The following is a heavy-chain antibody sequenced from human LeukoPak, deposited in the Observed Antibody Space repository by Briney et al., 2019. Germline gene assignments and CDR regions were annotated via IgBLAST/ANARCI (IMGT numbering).Heavy chain of an antibody. D-gene: IGHD2-15*01. CDR3: ARDFRELGRGYYFDY. J-gene: IGHJ4*02. V-gene: IGHV3-21*01. Sequence: GGSLRLSCAASGFTFSSYSMNWVRQAPGKGLEWVSSISSSSSYIYYADSVKGRFTISRDNAKNSLYLQMNSLRAEDMAVYYCARDFRELGRGYYFDYWGQGTLVTVSS. CDR2: ISSSSSYI. CDR1: GFTFSSYS.